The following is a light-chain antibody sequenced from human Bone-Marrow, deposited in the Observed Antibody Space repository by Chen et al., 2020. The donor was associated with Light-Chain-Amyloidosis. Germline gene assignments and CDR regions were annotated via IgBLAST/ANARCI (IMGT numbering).Light chain of an antibody. J-gene: IGKJ4*01. CDR1: QSISSY. CDR3: QQSYSLPLT. CDR2: AAS. Sequence: DIQMTQSPSPLSASVGARVTITCRASQSISSYLNWYQQQPGKAPKLLIYAASNLQSGVPSRFSGSGSGTDFTLTISSLQPEDFATYHCQQSYSLPLTFGGGTKVEIK. V-gene: IGKV1-39*01.